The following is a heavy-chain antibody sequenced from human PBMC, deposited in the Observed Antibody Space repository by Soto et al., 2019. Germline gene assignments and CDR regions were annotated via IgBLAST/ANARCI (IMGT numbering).Heavy chain of an antibody. V-gene: IGHV1-2*04. CDR3: ARGAAPNYDFWSGYYSDYYYYGMDV. CDR2: INPNSGGT. J-gene: IGHJ6*02. CDR1: GYTFTGYY. Sequence: ASVKVSCKASGYTFTGYYMHWVRQAPGQGLEWMGWINPNSGGTNYAQKFQGWVTMTRDTSISTAYMELSRLRSDDTAVYYCARGAAPNYDFWSGYYSDYYYYGMDVWGQGTTVTVSS. D-gene: IGHD3-3*01.